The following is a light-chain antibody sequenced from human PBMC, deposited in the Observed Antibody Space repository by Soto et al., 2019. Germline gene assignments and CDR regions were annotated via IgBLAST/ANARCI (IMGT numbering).Light chain of an antibody. CDR1: SSDVGGYNY. V-gene: IGLV2-11*01. Sequence: QSVLTQPRSVSGSPGQSVTISCTGTSSDVGGYNYVSWYQQHPGKAPKLMIYDVSKRPSGVPDRFSGFKSGNTASLSVSGLQAEDEAVYSCCSHARTYIYVFGTGTKVTVL. CDR2: DVS. J-gene: IGLJ1*01. CDR3: CSHARTYIYV.